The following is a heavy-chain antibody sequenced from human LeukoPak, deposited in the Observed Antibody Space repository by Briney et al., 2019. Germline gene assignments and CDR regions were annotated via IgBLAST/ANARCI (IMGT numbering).Heavy chain of an antibody. CDR2: IYSGDYT. D-gene: IGHD3-22*01. CDR3: ARGQKYYYDTGGYYDYFQH. J-gene: IGHJ1*01. CDR1: GFAVSSNY. Sequence: GGSLRLSCAASGFAVSSNYMSWVRQAPGKGLEWVSVIYSGDYTYYADSVKGRFTISRDNSKNTLYLQMNSLRAEDTAVYYCARGQKYYYDTGGYYDYFQHWGQGTLVTVSS. V-gene: IGHV3-53*01.